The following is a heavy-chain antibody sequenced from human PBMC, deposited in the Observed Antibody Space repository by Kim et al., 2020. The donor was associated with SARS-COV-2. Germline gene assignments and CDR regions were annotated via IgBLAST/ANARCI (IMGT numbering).Heavy chain of an antibody. D-gene: IGHD3-16*02. CDR3: VKDIARGEMSFPS. CDR1: GFAFDDYT. J-gene: IGHJ5*02. V-gene: IGHV3-43*01. Sequence: GGSLRLSCAASGFAFDDYTMHWVRQPPGKGLEWVSLINWYGDDTAYRDSVKGRFTITRDNSENALYLQMNSLRIEDTALYYCVKDIARGEMSFPSWGQGTLVTVSS. CDR2: INWYGDDT.